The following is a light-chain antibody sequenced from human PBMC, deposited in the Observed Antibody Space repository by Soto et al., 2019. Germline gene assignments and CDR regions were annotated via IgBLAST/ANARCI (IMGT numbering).Light chain of an antibody. CDR1: QNIDSL. J-gene: IGKJ3*01. Sequence: DIQMTQSPSTLSASVGDRVTITCRASQNIDSLLAWYQQKPGKAPKLLIHKASTLEKGVPSRFSGSGSGTEFTLIISSLQPDEVATYYCQQYEGYRFTFGSGTRVDL. V-gene: IGKV1-5*03. CDR3: QQYEGYRFT. CDR2: KAS.